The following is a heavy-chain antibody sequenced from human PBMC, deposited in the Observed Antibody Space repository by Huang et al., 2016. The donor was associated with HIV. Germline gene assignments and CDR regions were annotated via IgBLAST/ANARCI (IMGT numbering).Heavy chain of an antibody. D-gene: IGHD6-13*01. V-gene: IGHV3-48*01. CDR3: ARGYSSSWLYN. CDR2: ISETGSVI. CDR1: GLSFSSCN. Sequence: EEQLVESGGGLVQPGGSLRLSCAASGLSFSSCNMNWVSQAPGKGLEWLSYISETGSVITYADSVKGRFTVSRDNAKNSLYLQMDSLRAEDTAVYYCARGYSSSWLYNWGQGTLVTVSS. J-gene: IGHJ4*02.